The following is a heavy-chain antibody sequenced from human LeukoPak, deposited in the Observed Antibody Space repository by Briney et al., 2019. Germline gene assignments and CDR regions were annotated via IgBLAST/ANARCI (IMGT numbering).Heavy chain of an antibody. CDR3: AKSPYSSGWSEGAFDI. CDR1: GFTFSSYA. V-gene: IGHV3-23*01. D-gene: IGHD6-19*01. J-gene: IGHJ3*02. Sequence: GGSLRLSCAASGFTFSSYAMSWVRQAPGKGLEWVSAISGSGGSTYYADSVKGRFTISRDNSKNTLYLQMNSLRAEDTAVYYCAKSPYSSGWSEGAFDIWGQGTMVTVSS. CDR2: ISGSGGST.